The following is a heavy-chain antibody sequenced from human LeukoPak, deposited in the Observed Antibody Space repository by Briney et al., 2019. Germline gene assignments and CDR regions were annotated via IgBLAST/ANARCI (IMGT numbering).Heavy chain of an antibody. Sequence: SETLSLTCTVSGGSISSGGYYWSWIRQPPGKGLEWIGEINHSGSTNYNPSLKSRVTISVDTSKNQFSLKLSSVTAADTAVYYCARGGLAALHDAFDIWGQGTMVTVSS. J-gene: IGHJ3*02. D-gene: IGHD6-6*01. CDR3: ARGGLAALHDAFDI. CDR2: INHSGST. V-gene: IGHV4-39*07. CDR1: GGSISSGGYY.